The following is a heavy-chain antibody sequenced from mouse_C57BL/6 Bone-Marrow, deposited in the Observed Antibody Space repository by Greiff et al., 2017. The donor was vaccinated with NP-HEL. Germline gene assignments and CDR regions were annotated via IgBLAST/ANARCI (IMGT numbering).Heavy chain of an antibody. J-gene: IGHJ3*01. Sequence: EVKLVESGGDLVKPGGSLKLSCAASGFTFSSYGMSWVRQTPDKRLEWVATISSGGSYTYYPDSVKGRFTISRDNAKNTLYLQRSSLKSEDTAMYYCERRTYWGQGTLVTVSA. CDR1: GFTFSSYG. CDR2: ISSGGSYT. V-gene: IGHV5-6*02. CDR3: ERRTY.